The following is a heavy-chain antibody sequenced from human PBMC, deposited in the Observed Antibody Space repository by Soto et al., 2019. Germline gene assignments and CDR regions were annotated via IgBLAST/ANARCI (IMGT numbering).Heavy chain of an antibody. CDR3: ARADGYVDWLSDS. CDR2: ISSSSSTI. Sequence: GGSLRLSCAASGFTFISYSMNWVRQAPGKGLEWVSYISSSSSTIYYADSVKGRFTISRDNAKNSLYLQMNSLRAEDTAVYYCARADGYVDWLSDSWFHGTLVIVSS. V-gene: IGHV3-48*01. CDR1: GFTFISYS. D-gene: IGHD3-9*01. J-gene: IGHJ5*01.